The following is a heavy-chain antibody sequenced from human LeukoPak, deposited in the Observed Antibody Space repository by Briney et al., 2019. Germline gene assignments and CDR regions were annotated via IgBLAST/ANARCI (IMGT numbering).Heavy chain of an antibody. CDR2: INHSGST. CDR1: GGSFSGYY. Sequence: SETLSLTCAVYGGSFSGYYWSWIRQPPGKGLEWIGEINHSGSTNYNPSLKSRVTISVDTSKNQFSLKLSSVTAADTAVYYCARAPYYYDSSGYYYSTVHYFDYWGQGTLVTVSS. CDR3: ARAPYYYDSSGYYYSTVHYFDY. D-gene: IGHD3-22*01. V-gene: IGHV4-34*01. J-gene: IGHJ4*02.